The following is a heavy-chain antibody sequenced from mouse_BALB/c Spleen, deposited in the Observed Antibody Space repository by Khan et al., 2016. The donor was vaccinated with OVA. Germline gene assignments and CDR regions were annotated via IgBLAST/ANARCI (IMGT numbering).Heavy chain of an antibody. CDR2: INPSTGYT. CDR3: AASILFYCSMDY. J-gene: IGHJ4*01. CDR1: GYTFTSYW. V-gene: IGHV1-7*01. Sequence: QVQLQQSGAELAKPGASVKMSCKASGYTFTSYWMHWVKQRPGQGLEWIGYINPSTGYTEYNQKFKDKATLTTDKSSSTAYMQLSSLTSEDSAVYCCAASILFYCSMDYWGQGTSVTVSS. D-gene: IGHD1-1*01.